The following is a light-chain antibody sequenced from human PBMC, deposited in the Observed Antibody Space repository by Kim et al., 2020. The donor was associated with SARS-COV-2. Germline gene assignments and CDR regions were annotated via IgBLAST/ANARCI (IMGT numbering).Light chain of an antibody. V-gene: IGKV3-11*01. CDR1: QSVGSS. CDR2: DTS. Sequence: VSPGERATLSCRASQSVGSSLAWFQQKPGQAPRLLIYDTSKRATGVPASFSGSGSGTDFTLTISTLEAEDFAVYFCHQRSSWPRTFGQGTKVDIK. CDR3: HQRSSWPRT. J-gene: IGKJ1*01.